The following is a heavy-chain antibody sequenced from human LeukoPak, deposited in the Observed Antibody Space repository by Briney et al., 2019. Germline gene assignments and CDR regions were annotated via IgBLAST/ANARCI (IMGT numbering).Heavy chain of an antibody. CDR3: ARSQVGATRVDI. CDR1: GFTFSSYG. D-gene: IGHD1-26*01. V-gene: IGHV3-30*03. J-gene: IGHJ3*02. Sequence: SGGSLRLSCAASGFTFSSYGMHWVRQAPGKGLEWVALISYDATNKYYADSVKGRFTISRDNSKNSLYLQMNSLRAEDTAVYYCARSQVGATRVDIWGQGTMVTVSS. CDR2: ISYDATNK.